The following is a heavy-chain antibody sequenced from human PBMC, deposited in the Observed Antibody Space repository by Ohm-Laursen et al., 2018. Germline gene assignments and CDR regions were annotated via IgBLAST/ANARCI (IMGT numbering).Heavy chain of an antibody. CDR3: ARDGGSYQDDVFDI. V-gene: IGHV3-48*01. J-gene: IGHJ3*02. CDR1: EFTFSSYS. CDR2: ISSSGSTI. Sequence: SLRLSCTASEFTFSSYSMNWVRQAPGKGLEWASYISSSGSTIYYADSVKGRFTISRDNAKNSLYLQMNSLRAEDTAVYYCARDGGSYQDDVFDIWGQGTMVTVSS. D-gene: IGHD3-16*01.